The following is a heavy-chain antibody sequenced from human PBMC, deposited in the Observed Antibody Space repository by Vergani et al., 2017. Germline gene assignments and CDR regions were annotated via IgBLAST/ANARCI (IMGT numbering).Heavy chain of an antibody. D-gene: IGHD3-3*01. CDR3: ARRWSHPYNWFDP. V-gene: IGHV3-11*06. Sequence: QVQLVESGGGLVKPGGSLRLSCAASGFTFSDYYMSWIRQAPGKGLEWVSYISSSSSYTNYADYVKGRFTLSRDNAKNSLYLQTNSLRAEDTAVYYCARRWSHPYNWFDPWGQGTLVTVSS. CDR1: GFTFSDYY. CDR2: ISSSSSYT. J-gene: IGHJ5*02.